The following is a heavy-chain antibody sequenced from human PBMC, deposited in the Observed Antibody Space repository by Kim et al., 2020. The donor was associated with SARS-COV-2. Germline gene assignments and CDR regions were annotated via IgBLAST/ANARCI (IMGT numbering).Heavy chain of an antibody. CDR3: AKLGYSSSWYIRDY. D-gene: IGHD6-13*01. V-gene: IGHV3-23*01. Sequence: ASVKGRFTISRDNSKNTLYLQRNSLRAEDTAVYYCAKLGYSSSWYIRDYWGQGTLVTVSS. J-gene: IGHJ4*02.